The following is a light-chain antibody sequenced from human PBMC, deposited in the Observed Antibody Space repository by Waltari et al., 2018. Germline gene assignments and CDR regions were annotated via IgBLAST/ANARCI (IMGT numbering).Light chain of an antibody. CDR3: CSYAGTWL. CDR1: NNDVATYDL. CDR2: QGT. V-gene: IGLV2-23*01. Sequence: QSALTQPASMSASPGQSITISCTATNNDVATYDLVSWYQQHPGNAHKLLIFQGTKRPLEVSRRFSGSTSADTASLTISGLQPEDEAYYYCCSYAGTWLFGGGTKLTVL. J-gene: IGLJ2*01.